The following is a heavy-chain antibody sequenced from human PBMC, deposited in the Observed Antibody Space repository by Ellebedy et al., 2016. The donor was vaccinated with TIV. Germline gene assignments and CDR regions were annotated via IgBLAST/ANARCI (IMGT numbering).Heavy chain of an antibody. D-gene: IGHD6-19*01. J-gene: IGHJ4*02. CDR2: IDPSDSYT. V-gene: IGHV5-10-1*01. CDR1: GYSFTSYW. CDR3: ARRAVRGSPSSGWYSPIDY. Sequence: GESLKISCKGSGYSFTSYWISWVRQMPGKGLEWMGRIDPSDSYTNYSPSFQGHVTISADKSISTAYLQWSSLKASDTAMYYCARRAVRGSPSSGWYSPIDYWGQGTLVTVSS.